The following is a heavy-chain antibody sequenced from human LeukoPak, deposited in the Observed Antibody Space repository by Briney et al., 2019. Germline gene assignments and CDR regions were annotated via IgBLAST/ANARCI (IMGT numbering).Heavy chain of an antibody. Sequence: SVKVSCKASGGTFSSYAMSWVRQAPGQGLEWMGRIISIFGTANYAQKFQGRVTITTDESTSTAYMELSSLRSEDTAVYYCARAGTENFSNNWFDPWGQGTLVTVSS. D-gene: IGHD3-10*01. CDR3: ARAGTENFSNNWFDP. V-gene: IGHV1-69*05. J-gene: IGHJ5*02. CDR2: IISIFGTA. CDR1: GGTFSSYA.